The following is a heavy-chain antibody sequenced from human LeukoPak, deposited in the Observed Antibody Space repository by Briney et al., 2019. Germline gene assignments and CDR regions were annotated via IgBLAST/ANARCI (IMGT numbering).Heavy chain of an antibody. CDR1: GGTFSSYA. V-gene: IGHV1-69*04. Sequence: ASVKVSCKASGGTFSSYAISWVRQAPGRGLEWMGRIIPILGIANYAQKFQGRVTMTRNTSISTAYMELSSLRSEDTAVYHCARVPAGYYYYYYMDVWGKGTTVTVSS. CDR3: ARVPAGYYYYYYMDV. J-gene: IGHJ6*03. D-gene: IGHD2-2*01. CDR2: IIPILGIA.